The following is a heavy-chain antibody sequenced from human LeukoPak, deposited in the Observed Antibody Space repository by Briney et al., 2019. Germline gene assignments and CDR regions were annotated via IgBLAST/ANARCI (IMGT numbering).Heavy chain of an antibody. D-gene: IGHD3-22*01. CDR3: ARDSEDSSGYLYYYYGMDV. CDR2: ISSSSSYI. J-gene: IGHJ6*02. Sequence: RGSLRLSCAASGFTFSSYSMNWVRQAPGKGLEWVSSISSSSSYIYYADSVKGRFTISRDNAKNSLYLQMNSLRAEDTAVYYCARDSEDSSGYLYYYYGMDVWGQGTTVTVSS. V-gene: IGHV3-21*01. CDR1: GFTFSSYS.